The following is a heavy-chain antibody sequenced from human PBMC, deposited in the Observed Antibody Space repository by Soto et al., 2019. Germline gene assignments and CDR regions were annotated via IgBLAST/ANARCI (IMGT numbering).Heavy chain of an antibody. CDR1: GGSISSYY. J-gene: IGHJ4*02. V-gene: IGHV4-59*01. Sequence: SSETLSLTCTVSGGSISSYYWSWIRQPPGKGLEWIGYIYYSGSTNYNPSLKSRVTISVDTSKNQFSLKLSSVTAADTAVYYCAVRRRGYSYGRTYYFDYWGQGTLVNVS. D-gene: IGHD5-18*01. CDR3: AVRRRGYSYGRTYYFDY. CDR2: IYYSGST.